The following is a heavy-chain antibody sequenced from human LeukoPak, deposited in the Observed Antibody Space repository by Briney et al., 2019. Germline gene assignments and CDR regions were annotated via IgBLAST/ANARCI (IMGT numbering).Heavy chain of an antibody. V-gene: IGHV1-69*06. J-gene: IGHJ4*02. CDR2: IIPIFGTA. CDR3: ATLYCSSTSCYFPANYFDY. CDR1: GGTFSSYA. Sequence: SVKVSCKASGGTFSSYAISWVRQAPGQGLEWMGGIIPIFGTANYAQKFQGRVTMTEDTSTDTAYKELSSLRSEDTAVYYCATLYCSSTSCYFPANYFDYWGQGTLVTVSS. D-gene: IGHD2-2*01.